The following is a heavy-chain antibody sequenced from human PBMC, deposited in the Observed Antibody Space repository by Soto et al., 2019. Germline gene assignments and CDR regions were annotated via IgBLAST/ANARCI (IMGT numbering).Heavy chain of an antibody. CDR1: GGTFSSYA. D-gene: IGHD2-8*01. Sequence: GASVKVSCKASGGTFSSYAISWVRQAPGQGLEWMGGIIPIFGTANYAQKFQGRVTITADESTSTAYMELSSLRSEDTAVYYCARLRGMEDIVPPTGKAYYGMDVWGQGTTVTVSS. CDR2: IIPIFGTA. J-gene: IGHJ6*02. V-gene: IGHV1-69*13. CDR3: ARLRGMEDIVPPTGKAYYGMDV.